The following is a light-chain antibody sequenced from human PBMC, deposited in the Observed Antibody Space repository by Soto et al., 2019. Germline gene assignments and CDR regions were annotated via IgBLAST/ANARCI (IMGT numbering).Light chain of an antibody. CDR1: QSLLSSNGNNY. J-gene: IGKJ4*01. Sequence: DIVLTQSPLSLPVTPGEPASISCRSSQSLLSSNGNNYLDWYLQKPGQSPQVLIYLGSNRASGVPDRFSGSGSGTEFTLKISRVEAEDVGVYYCMQGLTTPLTFGGGTKVEIK. CDR3: MQGLTTPLT. V-gene: IGKV2-28*01. CDR2: LGS.